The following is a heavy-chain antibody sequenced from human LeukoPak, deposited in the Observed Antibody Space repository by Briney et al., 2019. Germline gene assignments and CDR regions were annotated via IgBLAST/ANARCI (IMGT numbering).Heavy chain of an antibody. V-gene: IGHV4-59*11. CDR2: IYYSGST. CDR1: GGSISSHY. Sequence: PSETLSLTCTVSGGSISSHYWSWIRQPPGKGLEWIGYIYYSGSTNYNPSLKSRVIMSVDTSKNQFSLKLSSVTAADTAVYYCARAYYGSGNTYYFDYWGQGTLVTISS. J-gene: IGHJ4*02. CDR3: ARAYYGSGNTYYFDY. D-gene: IGHD3-10*01.